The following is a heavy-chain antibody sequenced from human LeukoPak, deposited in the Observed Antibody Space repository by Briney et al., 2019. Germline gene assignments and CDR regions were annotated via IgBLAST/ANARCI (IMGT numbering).Heavy chain of an antibody. V-gene: IGHV3-7*01. CDR2: IKQDGSEK. CDR3: AKSGGFFDT. D-gene: IGHD1-26*01. J-gene: IGHJ4*02. CDR1: GFTFSNYW. Sequence: GGSLRLSCAASGFTFSNYWMSWVRQAPGKGLEWVANIKQDGSEKYYVDSVVGRFTISRDNAQNLLYLHMNSLRAEDTGVYYCAKSGGFFDTWGQGTLVTVSS.